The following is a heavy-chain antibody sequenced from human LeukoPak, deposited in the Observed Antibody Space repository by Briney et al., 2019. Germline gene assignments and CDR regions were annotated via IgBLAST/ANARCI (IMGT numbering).Heavy chain of an antibody. CDR3: ARHLSARLPSGSYATRVDY. CDR2: IYPGDSDT. D-gene: IGHD2-2*01. J-gene: IGHJ4*02. Sequence: KCGESLKISCKGSGYSLTTYWIGWVRQMPGKGPEWMGIIYPGDSDTRYSPSFQGQVTISADKSINTAYLQWSSLKASDTAMYYCARHLSARLPSGSYATRVDYWGQGTLVTVSS. CDR1: GYSLTTYW. V-gene: IGHV5-51*01.